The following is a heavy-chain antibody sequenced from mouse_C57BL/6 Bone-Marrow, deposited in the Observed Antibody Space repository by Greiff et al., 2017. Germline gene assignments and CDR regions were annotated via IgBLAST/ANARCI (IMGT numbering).Heavy chain of an antibody. V-gene: IGHV1-85*01. Sequence: VQLQQSGPELVKPGASVKLSCKASGYTFTSYDINWVKRRPGQGLEWIGWIYPRDGSTKYNEKFKGKATLTVDTSSSTAYMELHSLTSEDSAVYCCARLEFDGSSGDWYFDVWGTGTTVTVSS. CDR2: IYPRDGST. D-gene: IGHD1-1*01. CDR1: GYTFTSYD. J-gene: IGHJ1*03. CDR3: ARLEFDGSSGDWYFDV.